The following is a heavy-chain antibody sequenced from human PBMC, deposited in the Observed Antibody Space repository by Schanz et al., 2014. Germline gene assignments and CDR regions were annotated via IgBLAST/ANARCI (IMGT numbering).Heavy chain of an antibody. J-gene: IGHJ6*02. CDR1: GITFSDYA. V-gene: IGHV3-23*04. Sequence: EVQLVESGGGLVQPGGSLRLSCAASGITFSDYAMSWVRQAPGKGLEWDSTIASGGNHPFYADSMTGRFTISGDNSKNAAFLQMNSPRVEDTAIYYCAKIWKAHHLTGGPGWSDGMDVWGQGTTV. CDR3: AKIWKAHHLTGGPGWSDGMDV. D-gene: IGHD3-3*01. CDR2: IASGGNHP.